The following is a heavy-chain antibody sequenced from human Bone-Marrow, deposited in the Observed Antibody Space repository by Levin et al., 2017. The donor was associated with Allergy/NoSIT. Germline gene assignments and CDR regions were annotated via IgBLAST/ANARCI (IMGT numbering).Heavy chain of an antibody. CDR3: ARIKWRLTGYYFDY. V-gene: IGHV3-11*03. CDR2: ICVSSIHT. D-gene: IGHD3-9*01. Sequence: PGGSLRLSCEASGFTFSDYYMSWIRQAPGQGLEWLSYICVSSIHTNNADSVKGRFTISRDNSKNSLNLQMNSLRAEDTAVYYCARIKWRLTGYYFDYWGQGTLVTVSS. CDR1: GFTFSDYY. J-gene: IGHJ4*02.